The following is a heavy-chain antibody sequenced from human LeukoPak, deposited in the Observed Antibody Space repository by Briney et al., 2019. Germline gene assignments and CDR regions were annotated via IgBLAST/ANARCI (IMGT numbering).Heavy chain of an antibody. CDR1: GFTLSNYS. CDR2: IRSSSRYI. D-gene: IGHD4-17*01. V-gene: IGHV3-21*01. Sequence: PGGSLRLSCAASGFTLSNYSMNWVRQAPGKGLEWVAFIRSSSRYIFYADSLKGRFTISRDNAKNSLYLKMNSLRADDTAVYYCGRDLAYGDDGLWGQGPLVSVSS. J-gene: IGHJ4*02. CDR3: GRDLAYGDDGL.